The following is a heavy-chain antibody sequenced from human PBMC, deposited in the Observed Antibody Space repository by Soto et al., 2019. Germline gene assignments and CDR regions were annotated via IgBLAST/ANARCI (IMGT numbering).Heavy chain of an antibody. Sequence: ASVKVSCKASGYTFTRYTMNWVRQAPGQRLEWMGWINPDNGNTKSSQKFQDRVIITRDTSASTAYMDLSSLRSEDTAVYYCAREGNVDWFDPWGQGTLVTVSS. CDR2: INPDNGNT. J-gene: IGHJ5*02. V-gene: IGHV1-3*01. D-gene: IGHD3-16*01. CDR3: AREGNVDWFDP. CDR1: GYTFTRYT.